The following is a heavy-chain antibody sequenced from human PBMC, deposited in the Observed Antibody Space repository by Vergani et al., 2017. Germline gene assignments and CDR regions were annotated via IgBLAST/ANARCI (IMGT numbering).Heavy chain of an antibody. V-gene: IGHV3-48*04. J-gene: IGHJ3*02. D-gene: IGHD3-22*01. CDR1: RFIFSSYS. CDR2: ISSDSSSI. CDR3: ARDSRIVVVINGDDAFDI. Sequence: EVQLVESGGGLVQPGGSLRLSCAASRFIFSSYSMNWVRQAPGKGLEWVSHISSDSSSIYYADSVKGRFTISRDNAKNSLYLQMNSLRAEDTAVYYCARDSRIVVVINGDDAFDIWGQGTMVTVSS.